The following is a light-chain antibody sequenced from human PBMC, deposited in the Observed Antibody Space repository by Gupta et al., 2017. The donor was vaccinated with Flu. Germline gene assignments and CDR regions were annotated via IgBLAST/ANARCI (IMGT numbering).Light chain of an antibody. J-gene: IGLJ1*01. CDR3: SSHTSSNTHV. V-gene: IGLV2-14*01. Sequence: QSALTQPASVSGSPGQSITISRTVTRSDVGGYNYVSWYQQHPGRAPKLMIYEVSNRPSGVSNRFSGSKSDNTASLTISGLQAEDEADYYCSSHTSSNTHVFGTGTKVTVL. CDR2: EVS. CDR1: RSDVGGYNY.